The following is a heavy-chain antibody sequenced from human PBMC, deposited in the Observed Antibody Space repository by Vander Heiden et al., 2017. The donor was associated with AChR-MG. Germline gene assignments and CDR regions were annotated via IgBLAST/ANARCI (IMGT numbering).Heavy chain of an antibody. Sequence: EVQLVESGGGSVQPGGSLRLTCAAPGFTFRSYDMHWVRQATGKGLEWVSAIGTAGDTYYPGAGKGRFTISRENAKNSWYLQMNSLRAGDTAVYYCARGVASWYDTPGAFDIWGQGTMVTVSS. CDR3: ARGVASWYDTPGAFDI. CDR1: GFTFRSYD. V-gene: IGHV3-13*01. CDR2: IGTAGDT. J-gene: IGHJ3*02. D-gene: IGHD3-22*01.